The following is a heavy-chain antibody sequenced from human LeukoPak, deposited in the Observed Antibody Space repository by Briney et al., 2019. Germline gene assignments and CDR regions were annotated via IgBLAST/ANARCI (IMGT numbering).Heavy chain of an antibody. J-gene: IGHJ4*02. D-gene: IGHD3-22*01. CDR1: GGSLTNYY. CDR2: SYYSGIT. Sequence: PSETLSLTCTVSGGSLTNYYWSWIRQPPGKGLEWIGHSYYSGITNYNPSLKSRVTISVDTSKNQFSLKLSSVTAADTAVYYCARNYYDSSGYSALIDYCGQGTLVTVSS. V-gene: IGHV4-59*12. CDR3: ARNYYDSSGYSALIDY.